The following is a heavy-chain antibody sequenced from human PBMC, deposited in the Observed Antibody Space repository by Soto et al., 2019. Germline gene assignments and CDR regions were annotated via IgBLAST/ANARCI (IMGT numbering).Heavy chain of an antibody. D-gene: IGHD3-10*01. CDR3: ARDYYGSGAPDHYGMDV. V-gene: IGHV1-18*01. CDR1: GLALTNRG. Sequence: TPVKVTCKASGLALTNRGRGWPQHAPEKGLKWMGWISTYTGNTDYAQKLQGRLTMTTDTSTTTAYMELRSLRSDDTAIYYCARDYYGSGAPDHYGMDVWGQGTTVTVSS. J-gene: IGHJ6*02. CDR2: ISTYTGNT.